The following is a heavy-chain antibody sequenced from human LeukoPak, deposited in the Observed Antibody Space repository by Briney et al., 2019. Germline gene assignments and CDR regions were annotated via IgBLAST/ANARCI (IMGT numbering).Heavy chain of an antibody. CDR1: GGTFSSYA. CDR3: ARGYTGRWLLSHKRDYYYMDV. CDR2: IILIFGTA. J-gene: IGHJ6*03. Sequence: SVKVSCKASGGTFSSYAISWVRQAPGQGLEWMGGIILIFGTANYAQKFQGRVTITADESTSTAYMELSSLRSEDTAVYYCARGYTGRWLLSHKRDYYYMDVWGKGTTVTVSS. V-gene: IGHV1-69*13. D-gene: IGHD3-3*01.